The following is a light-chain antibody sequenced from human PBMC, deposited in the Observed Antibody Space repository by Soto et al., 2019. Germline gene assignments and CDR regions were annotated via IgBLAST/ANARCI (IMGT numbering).Light chain of an antibody. Sequence: EIVLTQSPGTLSLSPGERVTLSCRASQSVDSRFLAWYQQKPGQAPRLLVYGASIRAPGSPDRFSGSGSGTDFTLSSRRLEPEDFAVYYCQQYDSSRTFGQGTKVEMK. V-gene: IGKV3-20*01. CDR3: QQYDSSRT. CDR1: QSVDSRF. CDR2: GAS. J-gene: IGKJ1*01.